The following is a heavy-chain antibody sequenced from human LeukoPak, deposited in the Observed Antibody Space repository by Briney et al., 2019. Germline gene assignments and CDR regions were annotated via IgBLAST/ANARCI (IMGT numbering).Heavy chain of an antibody. CDR2: MNPNSGNT. CDR1: GYTFTSYG. J-gene: IGHJ4*02. Sequence: SVKVSCKASGYTFTSYGISWVRQAPGQGLEWMGWMNPNSGNTGYAQKFQGRVTITRNTSISTAYMELSSLRSEDTAVYYCARCPTWGDCFDYWGQGTLVTVSS. CDR3: ARCPTWGDCFDY. D-gene: IGHD3-16*01. V-gene: IGHV1-8*03.